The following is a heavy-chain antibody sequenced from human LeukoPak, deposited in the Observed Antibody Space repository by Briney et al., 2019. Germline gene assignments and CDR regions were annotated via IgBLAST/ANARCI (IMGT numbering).Heavy chain of an antibody. V-gene: IGHV3-74*01. CDR2: IKSDGSNS. D-gene: IGHD3-10*01. CDR1: GFTFSTYW. J-gene: IGHJ4*02. CDR3: VRVGGRSSIGGDC. Sequence: GGSLRLSCAASGFTFSTYWMHWVRQAPGTGLVWVSRIKSDGSNSNYADCVKGRFTISRDNAKNTQYLQMNSLRAEDTAVYHCVRVGGRSSIGGDCCGQRTQVTVSS.